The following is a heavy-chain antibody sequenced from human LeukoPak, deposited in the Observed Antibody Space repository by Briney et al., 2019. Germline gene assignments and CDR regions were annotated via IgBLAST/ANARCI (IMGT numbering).Heavy chain of an antibody. V-gene: IGHV1-18*01. Sequence: ASVNVSCKASGGTFSSYAISWVRQAPGQGLEWMGWISAYNGNTNYAQKFQGRVTMTTDTSTSTAYMELRSLRSDDTAVYFCARDPRQYYDILTGHPYFDSWGQGTLVTVSS. CDR3: ARDPRQYYDILTGHPYFDS. CDR1: GGTFSSYA. CDR2: ISAYNGNT. J-gene: IGHJ4*02. D-gene: IGHD3-9*01.